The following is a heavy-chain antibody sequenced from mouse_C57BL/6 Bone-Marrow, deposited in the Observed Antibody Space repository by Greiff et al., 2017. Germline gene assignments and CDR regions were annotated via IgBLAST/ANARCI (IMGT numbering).Heavy chain of an antibody. V-gene: IGHV1-69*01. D-gene: IGHD2-3*01. Sequence: VQLQQPGAELVMPGASVKLSCKASGYTFTSYWMHWVKQRPGPGLEWIGEIDPSESYTNYNQKFKGKSTLTVDKSYSTAYMQLSSLTSEDSAVYYCASSLYDGYDGWFAYWCQGTLVTVSA. CDR3: ASSLYDGYDGWFAY. CDR2: IDPSESYT. CDR1: GYTFTSYW. J-gene: IGHJ3*01.